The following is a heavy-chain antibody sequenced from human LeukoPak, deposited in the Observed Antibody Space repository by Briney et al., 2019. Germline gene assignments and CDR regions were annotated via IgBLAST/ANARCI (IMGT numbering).Heavy chain of an antibody. D-gene: IGHD3-22*01. CDR3: ARGPSSGYYYGRFDY. J-gene: IGHJ4*02. Sequence: SQTLSLTCAISGDSVSSISVAWTWTRQSPSRGLEWLGRTYYRSKWYYEYAVSVKSRINISPDTSKNQFSLQLTSVTPEDTAVYYCARGPSSGYYYGRFDYWGQGTLVTVSS. CDR2: TYYRSKWYY. V-gene: IGHV6-1*01. CDR1: GDSVSSISVA.